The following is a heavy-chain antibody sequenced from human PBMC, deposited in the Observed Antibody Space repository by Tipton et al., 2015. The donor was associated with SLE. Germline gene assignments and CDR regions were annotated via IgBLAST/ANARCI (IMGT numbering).Heavy chain of an antibody. CDR1: GFTFSSYG. V-gene: IGHV3-30*18. J-gene: IGHJ6*03. CDR2: ISYDGSNK. Sequence: QVQLVQSGGGVVQPGRSLRLSCAASGFTFSSYGMHWVRQAPGKGLEWVAVISYDGSNKYYADSVKGRFTISRDNSKNTLYLQMNSLRAEDTAVYYCAKKPAPGYCSSTSCYLYYYYMDVWGKGTTVTVSS. D-gene: IGHD2-2*01. CDR3: AKKPAPGYCSSTSCYLYYYYMDV.